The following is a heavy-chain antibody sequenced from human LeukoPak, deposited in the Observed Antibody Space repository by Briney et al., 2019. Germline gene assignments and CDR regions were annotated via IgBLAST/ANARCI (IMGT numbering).Heavy chain of an antibody. J-gene: IGHJ3*02. CDR2: VYPADSET. CDR1: VYTFISIW. Sequence: GESLKISCQASVYTFISIWIGWVRQMPGKGREWMGIVYPADSETRYSPSLQGQVTISVDKSISSAYLQWSSLKASDTAMYYCARLISGSWGEAFDMWGQGTMVTVSS. V-gene: IGHV5-51*01. CDR3: ARLISGSWGEAFDM. D-gene: IGHD6-19*01.